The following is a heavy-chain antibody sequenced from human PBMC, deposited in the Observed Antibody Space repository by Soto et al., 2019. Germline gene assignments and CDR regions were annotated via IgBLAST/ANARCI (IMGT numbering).Heavy chain of an antibody. Sequence: ETLSLTCTVSGASISGFYWIWVCNAFGKGLEWIVRIYATGTTDYNPSLKSRVMMSLDTSKKQFSLTLRSVTAADTAVCYCVRDGTKTLRDWFDPWGQGISVTVSS. V-gene: IGHV4-4*07. J-gene: IGHJ5*02. CDR2: IYATGTT. CDR1: GASISGFY. CDR3: VRDGTKTLRDWFDP. D-gene: IGHD1-1*01.